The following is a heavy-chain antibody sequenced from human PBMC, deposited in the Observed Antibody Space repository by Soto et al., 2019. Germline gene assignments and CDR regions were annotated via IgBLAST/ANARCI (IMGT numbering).Heavy chain of an antibody. J-gene: IGHJ4*02. CDR2: ISSGSNTI. CDR3: ANTGEY. D-gene: IGHD3-10*01. CDR1: GFTFSTYS. Sequence: EVQLVESGGGLVQPGGSLRLSCAASGFTFSTYSMNWVRQAPGKGLEWISYISSGSNTINYADSVKGRFTISRDNVKNSLYLQMNSLRVEDTAVYYCANTGEYWGQGTLVTVSS. V-gene: IGHV3-48*01.